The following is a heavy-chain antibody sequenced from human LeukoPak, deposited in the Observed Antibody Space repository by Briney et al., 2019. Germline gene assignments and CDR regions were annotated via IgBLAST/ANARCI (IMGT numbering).Heavy chain of an antibody. Sequence: SETLSLTCAVYGGSFSGYYWSWIRQPPGKGLEWIGYIYTSGSTNYNPSLKSRVTISVDTSKNQFSLKLSSVTAADTAVYYCARLQAAAAGTLDYWGQGTLVTVSS. D-gene: IGHD6-13*01. CDR2: IYTSGST. CDR1: GGSFSGYY. J-gene: IGHJ4*02. V-gene: IGHV4-4*09. CDR3: ARLQAAAAGTLDY.